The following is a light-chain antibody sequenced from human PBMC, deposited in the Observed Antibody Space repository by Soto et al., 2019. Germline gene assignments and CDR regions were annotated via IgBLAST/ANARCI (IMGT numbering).Light chain of an antibody. Sequence: EIVLTQSPATLSLSPGEIATLSFSASQSVSSYLACYQQKPGQAPRLLIYGASSRATGIPDRFSGSGSGTDFTLTISRLEPEDFAVYYCQQFDGSLWTFGPGTKVDIK. CDR3: QQFDGSLWT. V-gene: IGKV3-20*01. J-gene: IGKJ1*01. CDR2: GAS. CDR1: QSVSSY.